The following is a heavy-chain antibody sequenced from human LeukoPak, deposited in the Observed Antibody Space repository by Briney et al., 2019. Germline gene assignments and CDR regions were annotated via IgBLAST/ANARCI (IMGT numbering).Heavy chain of an antibody. V-gene: IGHV3-66*01. J-gene: IGHJ4*02. CDR3: AKDEDYYDKTFGFD. CDR2: IYSGGSS. CDR1: GFTVSSNY. D-gene: IGHD3-22*01. Sequence: LSGGSLRLSCAASGFTVSSNYMSWVRQAPGQGLEWVSVIYSGGSSYYADSVKGRFTISRDNSKNTLYLQMNSLRAEDTAVYYCAKDEDYYDKTFGFDWGQGTLVTVSS.